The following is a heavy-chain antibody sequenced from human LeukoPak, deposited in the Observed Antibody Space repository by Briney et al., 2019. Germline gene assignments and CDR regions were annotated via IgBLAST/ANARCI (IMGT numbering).Heavy chain of an antibody. J-gene: IGHJ4*02. CDR3: ASPVPGGYIDY. Sequence: PGGSLRLSCAASEFSVGSNYMTWVRQAPRKGLEWVSIISDSGANTYYADSVRGRFTISRDNSKSTLYLQMNSLRAEDTAVYYCASPVPGGYIDYWGQGTLVTVSS. D-gene: IGHD1-1*01. V-gene: IGHV3-53*01. CDR1: EFSVGSNY. CDR2: ISDSGANT.